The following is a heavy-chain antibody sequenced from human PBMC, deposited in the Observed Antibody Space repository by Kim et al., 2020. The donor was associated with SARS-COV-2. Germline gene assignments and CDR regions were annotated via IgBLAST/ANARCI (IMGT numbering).Heavy chain of an antibody. J-gene: IGHJ4*02. CDR2: TA. V-gene: IGHV1-69*01. D-gene: IGHD2-15*01. CDR3: ARELGGYFDY. Sequence: TANYAQKFQGRVTITADESTSTAYMELSSLRSEDTAVYYCARELGGYFDYWGQGTLVTVSS.